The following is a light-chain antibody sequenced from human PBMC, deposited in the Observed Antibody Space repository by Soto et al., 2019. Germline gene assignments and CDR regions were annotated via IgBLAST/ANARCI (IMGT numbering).Light chain of an antibody. CDR3: CSYGGSSTSVV. Sequence: QSVLTQPASVSGSPGQSITISCTGTSSDVGSYNLVSWYQQHPGKAPKLMIYEVSKRPSGVSNRFSGSKSGNTASLTISGLQAEDEADYYCCSYGGSSTSVVFGGGTKLTVL. J-gene: IGLJ2*01. V-gene: IGLV2-23*02. CDR1: SSDVGSYNL. CDR2: EVS.